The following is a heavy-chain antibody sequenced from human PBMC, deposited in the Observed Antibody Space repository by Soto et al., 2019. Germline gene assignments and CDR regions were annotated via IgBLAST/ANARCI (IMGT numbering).Heavy chain of an antibody. CDR3: ARDIAAAAYGMDV. Sequence: PGGSLRLSCAASGFTFSSYAMHWVRQAPGKGLEWVAVISYDGSNKYYADSVKGRFTISRDNSKNTLYLQMNSLRAEDTAVYYCARDIAAAAYGMDVWGQGTKVTASS. CDR2: ISYDGSNK. J-gene: IGHJ6*02. V-gene: IGHV3-30-3*01. D-gene: IGHD6-13*01. CDR1: GFTFSSYA.